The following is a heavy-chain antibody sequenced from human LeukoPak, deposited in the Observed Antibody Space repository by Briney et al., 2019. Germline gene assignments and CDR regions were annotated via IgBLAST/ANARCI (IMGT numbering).Heavy chain of an antibody. CDR2: ISGSGGST. Sequence: ETLSLTCAVYGGSFSGYYWSWVRQAPGKGLEWVSAISGSGGSTYYADSVKGRFTISRDNSKNTLYLQMNSLRAEDTAVYYCAKLGSDLSITMIVVVHFDYWGQGTLVTVSS. J-gene: IGHJ4*02. CDR1: GGSFSGYY. D-gene: IGHD3-22*01. CDR3: AKLGSDLSITMIVVVHFDY. V-gene: IGHV3-23*01.